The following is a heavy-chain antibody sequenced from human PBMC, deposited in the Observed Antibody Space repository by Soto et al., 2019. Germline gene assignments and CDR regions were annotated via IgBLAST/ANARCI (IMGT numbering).Heavy chain of an antibody. CDR2: MNPNSGNT. CDR3: AREKASYGMDV. J-gene: IGHJ6*02. CDR1: GYTFTRYD. V-gene: IGHV1-8*01. Sequence: QVQRVQSGAEVKKPGASVKVSCKASGYTFTRYDINWVRQATGQGLEWTGWMNPNSGNTGYAQKFQGRVTMTRNTFIRTAYMALSRLRSEDPAVYYCAREKASYGMDVWSRGTTVTV.